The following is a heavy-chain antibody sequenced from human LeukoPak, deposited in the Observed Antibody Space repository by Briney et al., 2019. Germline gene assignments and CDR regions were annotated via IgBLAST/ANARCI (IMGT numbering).Heavy chain of an antibody. V-gene: IGHV3-23*01. CDR1: GFTFSSYG. Sequence: GGTLRLSCAASGFTFSSYGMSWVRQAPGKGLEWVSAISGSGGSTYYADSVKGRFTISRDNSKNTLYLQMNSLRAEDTAVYYCAKDHSEWLRYRLFDYWGQGTLVTVSS. D-gene: IGHD5-12*01. CDR2: ISGSGGST. J-gene: IGHJ4*02. CDR3: AKDHSEWLRYRLFDY.